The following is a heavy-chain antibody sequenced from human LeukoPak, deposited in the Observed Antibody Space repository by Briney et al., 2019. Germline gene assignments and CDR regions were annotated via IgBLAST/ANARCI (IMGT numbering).Heavy chain of an antibody. D-gene: IGHD3-9*01. J-gene: IGHJ4*02. CDR2: IRYDGSNK. CDR3: AKETYFDWLMVY. V-gene: IGHV3-30*02. Sequence: GGSLRLSCAASGFTFSSYGMHWVRQAPGKGLERVAFIRYDGSNKYYADSVKGRFTISRDNSKNTLYLQMNSLRAEDTAVYYCAKETYFDWLMVYWGQGTLVTVSS. CDR1: GFTFSSYG.